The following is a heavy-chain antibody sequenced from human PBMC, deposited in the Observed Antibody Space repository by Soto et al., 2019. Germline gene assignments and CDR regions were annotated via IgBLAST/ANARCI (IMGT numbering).Heavy chain of an antibody. CDR1: GFTVSSYG. D-gene: IGHD3-10*01. CDR2: ISYDGSNK. Sequence: QVQLVESGGGVVQPGRSLRLSCAASGFTVSSYGMHWVRQAPGKGLEWVAVISYDGSNKYYADSVKGRFTISRDNSKNTLYLQMNSLRAEDTAVYYCAKTLAGRFGELYDAFDICRQGTMVTVSS. J-gene: IGHJ3*02. V-gene: IGHV3-30*18. CDR3: AKTLAGRFGELYDAFDI.